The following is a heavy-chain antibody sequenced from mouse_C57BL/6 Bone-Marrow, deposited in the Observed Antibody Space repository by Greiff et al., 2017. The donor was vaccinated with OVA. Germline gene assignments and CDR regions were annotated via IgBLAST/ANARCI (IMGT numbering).Heavy chain of an antibody. CDR1: GFTFSNYW. V-gene: IGHV6-3*01. J-gene: IGHJ3*01. Sequence: EVKVEESGGGLVQPGGSMKLSCVASGFTFSNYWMNWVRQSPEKGLEWVAQIRLKSDNYATHYAESVKGRFTISRDDSKSSVYLQMNNLRAEATGIYYCTGDYDGAYWGQGTLVTVSA. CDR2: IRLKSDNYAT. CDR3: TGDYDGAY. D-gene: IGHD2-4*01.